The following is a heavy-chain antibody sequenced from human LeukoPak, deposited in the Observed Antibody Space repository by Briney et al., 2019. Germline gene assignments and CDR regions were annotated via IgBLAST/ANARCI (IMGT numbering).Heavy chain of an antibody. Sequence: ASVKVSCKASGGTFSSYAISWVRQAPGQGLEWMGGIIPIFGTANYAQKFQGRVTITADESTSTAYMELSSLRSEDTAVYYCARVAGYQGSSGYFSYWGQGTLVTVSS. J-gene: IGHJ4*02. D-gene: IGHD3-22*01. CDR1: GGTFSSYA. CDR3: ARVAGYQGSSGYFSY. CDR2: IIPIFGTA. V-gene: IGHV1-69*13.